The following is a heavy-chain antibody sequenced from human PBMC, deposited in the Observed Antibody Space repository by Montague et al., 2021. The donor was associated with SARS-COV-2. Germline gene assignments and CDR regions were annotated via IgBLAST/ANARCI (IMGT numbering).Heavy chain of an antibody. V-gene: IGHV3-33*01. J-gene: IGHJ4*02. Sequence: SLRLSCAASGFTFSSYGMHWVRQAPDKGLEWVAVIWYDGSNKYYADSVKGRFTISRDNSKNTLYLQMNSLRAEDTAVYYCAREYDILTGYYFDYWGQGTLVTVSS. D-gene: IGHD3-9*01. CDR2: IWYDGSNK. CDR3: AREYDILTGYYFDY. CDR1: GFTFSSYG.